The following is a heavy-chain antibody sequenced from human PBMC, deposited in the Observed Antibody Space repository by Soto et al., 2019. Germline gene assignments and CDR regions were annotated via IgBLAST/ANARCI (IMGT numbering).Heavy chain of an antibody. CDR3: ARGDDPFDI. V-gene: IGHV4-59*01. Sequence: SETLSLTCTVSCGSISSYYWSWIRQPPGKGLEWIGFIYYSGSTNYNPSLKSRVTISVDTSKNQFSLKLSSVTAADTAVYYCARGDDPFDIWGQGTMVTVSS. CDR2: IYYSGST. CDR1: CGSISSYY. J-gene: IGHJ3*02.